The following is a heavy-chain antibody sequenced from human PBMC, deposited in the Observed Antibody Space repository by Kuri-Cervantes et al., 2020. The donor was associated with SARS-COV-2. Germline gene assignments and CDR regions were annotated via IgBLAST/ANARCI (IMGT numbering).Heavy chain of an antibody. V-gene: IGHV3-48*02. D-gene: IGHD2-21*02. CDR2: ISSSSSTI. CDR1: GFTFSSYS. J-gene: IGHJ4*02. Sequence: GGSLRLACAASGFTFSSYSMNWVRQAPGKWLEWVSSISSSSSTIYYADSVKGRFTISRDNAKNSLYLQMNSLRDEDTAVYYCAKDCGGDCYLDYWGQGTLVTVSS. CDR3: AKDCGGDCYLDY.